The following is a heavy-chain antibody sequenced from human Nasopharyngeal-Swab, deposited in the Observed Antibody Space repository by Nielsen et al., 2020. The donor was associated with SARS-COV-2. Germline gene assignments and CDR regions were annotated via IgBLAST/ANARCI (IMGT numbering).Heavy chain of an antibody. CDR1: GFTFDDYA. CDR2: INWNSGSI. V-gene: IGHV3-9*01. D-gene: IGHD3-10*01. CDR3: AKASSYFYGSGSSFGAFDI. J-gene: IGHJ3*02. Sequence: GGSLRLSCAATGFTFDDYAMHWVRQAPGKGLEWVSGINWNSGSIGYADSVKGRFTISRDNAKNSLYLQMNSLRADDTALYYCAKASSYFYGSGSSFGAFDIWGQGTMVTVSS.